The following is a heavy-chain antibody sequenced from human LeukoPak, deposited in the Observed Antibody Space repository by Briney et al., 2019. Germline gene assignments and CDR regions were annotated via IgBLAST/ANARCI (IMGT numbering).Heavy chain of an antibody. CDR1: GGSISSYY. J-gene: IGHJ5*02. CDR2: IYYSGST. D-gene: IGHD3-10*01. CDR3: ARDGAWFDP. V-gene: IGHV4-59*01. Sequence: SGTLSLTCTVSGGSISSYYWSWIRQPPGKGLEWIGYIYYSGSTNYNPSLKSRVTISVDTSKNQFSLKLSSVTAADTAVYYCARDGAWFDPWGQGTLVTVSS.